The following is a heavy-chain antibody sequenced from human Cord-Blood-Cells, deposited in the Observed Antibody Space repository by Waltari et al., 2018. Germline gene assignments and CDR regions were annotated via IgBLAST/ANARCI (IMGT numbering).Heavy chain of an antibody. CDR2: IYHSGST. CDR3: ARDRIVGATTGSRYFDY. V-gene: IGHV4-38-2*02. CDR1: GYSISSGYY. D-gene: IGHD1-26*01. Sequence: QVQLQESGPGLVKPSETLSLTCAVSGYSISSGYYWGWSRQPPGKGLEWIGSIYHSGSTYYIPSLKSRVTISVDTSKNQFSLKLSSVTAADTAVYYCARDRIVGATTGSRYFDYWGQGTLVTVSS. J-gene: IGHJ4*02.